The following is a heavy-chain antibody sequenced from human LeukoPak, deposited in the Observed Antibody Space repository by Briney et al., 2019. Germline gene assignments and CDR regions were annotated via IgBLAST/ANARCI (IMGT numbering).Heavy chain of an antibody. D-gene: IGHD3-22*01. CDR3: AKGPGWLLSKRYFDY. V-gene: IGHV3-9*01. J-gene: IGHJ4*02. CDR2: ISWDSGNL. CDR1: GFTFDNYA. Sequence: GGSLRLSCAASGFTFDNYAMHWVRQAPGRGLEWVSSISWDSGNLAYADSVRGRFSISRDNAKNSLYLQMSSLRAEDTALYYCAKGPGWLLSKRYFDYWGQGTLVIVSS.